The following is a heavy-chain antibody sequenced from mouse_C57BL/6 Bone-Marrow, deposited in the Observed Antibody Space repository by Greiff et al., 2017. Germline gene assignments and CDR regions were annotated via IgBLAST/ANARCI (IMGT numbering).Heavy chain of an antibody. Sequence: VKLVESGAELARPGASVKLSCKASGYTFTSYGISWVKQRTGQGLEWIGESYPRSGNTYYNEKFKGKATLTADKSSSTAYMELRSLTSEDSAVYFCASRRLFAYWGQGTLVTVSA. CDR2: SYPRSGNT. V-gene: IGHV1-81*01. CDR1: GYTFTSYG. CDR3: ASRRLFAY. J-gene: IGHJ3*01.